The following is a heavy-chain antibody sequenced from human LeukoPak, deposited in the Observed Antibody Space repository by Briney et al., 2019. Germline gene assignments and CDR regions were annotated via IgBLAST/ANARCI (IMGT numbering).Heavy chain of an antibody. V-gene: IGHV1-69*13. J-gene: IGHJ3*02. D-gene: IGHD3-22*01. CDR3: ASSPGSSGYYDLAFDI. CDR2: IIHIFGSA. CDR1: GGTFSSYS. Sequence: VKVSCKASGGTFSSYSISWVRQAPGQGLEWMGGIIHIFGSANYAQKFQGRVTITTDESTSTAYMELSSLRSEDTAVYYCASSPGSSGYYDLAFDIWGQGTMVTVSS.